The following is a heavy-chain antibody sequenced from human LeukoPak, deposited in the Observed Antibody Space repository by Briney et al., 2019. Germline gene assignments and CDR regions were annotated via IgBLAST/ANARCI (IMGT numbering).Heavy chain of an antibody. CDR2: IYYRGST. CDR3: ARADYDTSAYYYTFDY. CDR1: GGSINGYY. J-gene: IGHJ4*02. Sequence: SETLSLTCTVSGGSINGYYWSWIRQPPEKGLEWIGYIYYRGSTNYNPSLKSRVAISVDTSKNQFSLKLSSVTAADTAVYYCARADYDTSAYYYTFDYWGQGTLVTVSS. D-gene: IGHD3-22*01. V-gene: IGHV4-59*01.